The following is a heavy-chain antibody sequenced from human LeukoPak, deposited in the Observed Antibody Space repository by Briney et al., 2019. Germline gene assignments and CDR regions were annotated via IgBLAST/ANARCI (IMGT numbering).Heavy chain of an antibody. J-gene: IGHJ4*02. D-gene: IGHD5-12*01. Sequence: PGGSLRLSCAASGFTFNSYAIHWVRQAPGKGLEWVAVISYDGSNKYYADSVKGRFTISRDNSKNTLYLQLNSLRPEDTAVYYCARDQLAYSGYDTLFDYWGQGTLVTVSP. CDR2: ISYDGSNK. CDR1: GFTFNSYA. V-gene: IGHV3-30*04. CDR3: ARDQLAYSGYDTLFDY.